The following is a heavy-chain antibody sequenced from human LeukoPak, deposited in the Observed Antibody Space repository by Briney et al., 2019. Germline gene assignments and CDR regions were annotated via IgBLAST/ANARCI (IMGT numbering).Heavy chain of an antibody. Sequence: SETLSLSCTVSGGSVGSYYWSWIRQSPGKGLEWIGYIYYGGSANYNPSLKRRATISIDRSKNQFSLKLSSLTAADTAVYYCARHGSSYSFDYWGQGTLVTVSS. J-gene: IGHJ4*02. V-gene: IGHV4-59*08. D-gene: IGHD6-13*01. CDR1: GGSVGSYY. CDR2: IYYGGSA. CDR3: ARHGSSYSFDY.